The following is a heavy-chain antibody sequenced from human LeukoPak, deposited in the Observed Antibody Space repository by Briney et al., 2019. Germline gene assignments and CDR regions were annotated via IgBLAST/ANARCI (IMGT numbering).Heavy chain of an antibody. V-gene: IGHV1-18*01. CDR3: ARARDTSGWYLDAFGV. CDR1: GYTFNRYG. D-gene: IGHD6-19*01. Sequence: GASVKLSCKASGYTFNRYGLSWVRQAPGQGLEWMGWISTYNGNAHYAQKLQGRVTMTIDTSTSTAYMELRSLRPDDTAVYYCARARDTSGWYLDAFGVWGQGTLVSVSS. CDR2: ISTYNGNA. J-gene: IGHJ3*01.